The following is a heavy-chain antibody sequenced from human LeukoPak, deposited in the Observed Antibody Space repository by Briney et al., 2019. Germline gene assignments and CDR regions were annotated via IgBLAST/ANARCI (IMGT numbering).Heavy chain of an antibody. CDR3: ARTQSYYDSSGYLDY. V-gene: IGHV3-33*01. D-gene: IGHD3-22*01. CDR1: GFTFSSYG. J-gene: IGHJ4*02. Sequence: GRSLRLSCGASGFTFSSYGLHWVRQAPGKGLKWVAVIWYDGSNKYYADSVNGRFTISRDNSKNTLYLQMNSLIAEDTAVYYCARTQSYYDSSGYLDYWGQGTLVTVSS. CDR2: IWYDGSNK.